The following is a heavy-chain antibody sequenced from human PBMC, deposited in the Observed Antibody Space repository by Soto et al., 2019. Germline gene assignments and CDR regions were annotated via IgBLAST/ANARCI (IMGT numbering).Heavy chain of an antibody. D-gene: IGHD6-19*01. CDR3: ARGSSAAVAGTFAY. J-gene: IGHJ4*02. V-gene: IGHV3-21*01. CDR1: GFTFSSYS. CDR2: ISSSSSYI. Sequence: GGSLRLSCAASGFTFSSYSMNWVRQAPGKGLEWVSSISSSSSYIYYADSVKGRFTIPRDNAKNSLYLQMNSLRAEDTAVYYCARGSSAAVAGTFAYWGQGTLVTVSS.